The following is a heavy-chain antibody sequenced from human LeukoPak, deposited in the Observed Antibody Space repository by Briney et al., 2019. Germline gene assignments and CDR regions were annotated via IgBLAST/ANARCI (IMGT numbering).Heavy chain of an antibody. J-gene: IGHJ4*02. CDR3: AKDISVGATPYYFDY. CDR2: ISSSGNTI. CDR1: GFTFSSYE. V-gene: IGHV3-48*03. D-gene: IGHD1-26*01. Sequence: GGSLRLSCAASGFTFSSYEMNWVRQAPGKGLEWVSHISSSGNTIYYTDSVKGRFTISRDNSKNSLYLQMNSLRAEDTALYYCAKDISVGATPYYFDYWGQGTLVTVSS.